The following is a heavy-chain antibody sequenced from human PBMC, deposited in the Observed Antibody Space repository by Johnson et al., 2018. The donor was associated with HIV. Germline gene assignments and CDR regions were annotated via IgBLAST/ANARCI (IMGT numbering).Heavy chain of an antibody. J-gene: IGHJ3*02. CDR3: TTDKQLWLTVDI. V-gene: IGHV3-15*01. D-gene: IGHD5-18*01. CDR1: GSTFNNAW. Sequence: VQLVESGGGLVKPGGSLRLSCAASGSTFNNAWMSWVRQAPGKGLEWVGRIKSKTDGGTTDYAAPVKDRFTISRDDSKNTLYLQMNSLKTEDTAVYYCTTDKQLWLTVDIWGQGTMVTVSS. CDR2: IKSKTDGGTT.